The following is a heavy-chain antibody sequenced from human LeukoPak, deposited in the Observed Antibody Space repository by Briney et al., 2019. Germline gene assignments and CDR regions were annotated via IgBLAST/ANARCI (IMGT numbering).Heavy chain of an antibody. J-gene: IGHJ6*02. Sequence: GGSLRLSCAASGFTVSSNYMSWVRQAPGKGLEWVSVIYSGGSTYYADSVKGRFTISRDNSKNTLYLQMNSLRADDTAVYYCARELDSSGLYYYGMDVWGQGTTVTVSS. D-gene: IGHD6-19*01. CDR3: ARELDSSGLYYYGMDV. CDR2: IYSGGST. V-gene: IGHV3-66*01. CDR1: GFTVSSNY.